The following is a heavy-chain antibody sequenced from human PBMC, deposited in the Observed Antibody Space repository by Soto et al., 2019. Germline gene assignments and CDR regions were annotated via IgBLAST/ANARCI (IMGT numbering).Heavy chain of an antibody. Sequence: ASVEVSCQASGYTFPRYEINCVRQASVQVLQSMGWMNPNSGNTGYAQKFQGRVTMTRNTSISTAYMELSSLRSEDTAVYYCARIPAPYYDILTGYTPYYYYYGMDVWGQGTTVTV. D-gene: IGHD3-9*01. CDR3: ARIPAPYYDILTGYTPYYYYYGMDV. CDR1: GYTFPRYE. V-gene: IGHV1-8*01. CDR2: MNPNSGNT. J-gene: IGHJ6*02.